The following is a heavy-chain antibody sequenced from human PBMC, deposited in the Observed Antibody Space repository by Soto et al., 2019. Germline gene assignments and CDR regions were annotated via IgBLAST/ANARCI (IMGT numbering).Heavy chain of an antibody. Sequence: EVQLLESGGGLVQPGGSLRLSCTASGFTFSRHAMTWVRQAPGKGLEWVSGLSDSGGSIYYADSVKGRFTISRDNSMNTLYLQMNTLRAEDTAVYSCAKVSSSWYAGIFDLWGQGTLVTVAS. CDR2: LSDSGGSI. CDR3: AKVSSSWYAGIFDL. V-gene: IGHV3-23*01. J-gene: IGHJ4*02. CDR1: GFTFSRHA. D-gene: IGHD6-13*01.